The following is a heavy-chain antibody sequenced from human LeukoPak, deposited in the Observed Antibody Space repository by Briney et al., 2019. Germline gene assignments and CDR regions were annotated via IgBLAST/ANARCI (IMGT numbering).Heavy chain of an antibody. V-gene: IGHV1-2*02. CDR3: ARSTYYYDSSGYYPFDY. CDR1: GYTFTGYY. CDR2: INPNSGGT. D-gene: IGHD3-22*01. J-gene: IGHJ4*02. Sequence: ASVKASCKASGYTFTGYYMHWVRQAPGQGLEWMGWINPNSGGTNYAQKFQGRVTMTRDTSISTAYMELSRLRSDDTAVYYCARSTYYYDSSGYYPFDYWGQGTLVTVSS.